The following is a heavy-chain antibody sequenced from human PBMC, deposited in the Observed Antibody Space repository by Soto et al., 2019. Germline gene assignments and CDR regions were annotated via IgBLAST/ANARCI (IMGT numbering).Heavy chain of an antibody. CDR3: ARECTVATIGGGMDV. V-gene: IGHV4-39*02. J-gene: IGHJ6*02. CDR1: GGSMSGSSYY. CDR2: VYYTGNT. D-gene: IGHD5-12*01. Sequence: PYETLSLTCTVSGGSMSGSSYYWGWIRQPPGKGLEWIGSVYYTGNTYYDTSLQSRVTISVDTSRNQFSLKLSSVTAADTDVYYCARECTVATIGGGMDVWGQGTTVTVSS.